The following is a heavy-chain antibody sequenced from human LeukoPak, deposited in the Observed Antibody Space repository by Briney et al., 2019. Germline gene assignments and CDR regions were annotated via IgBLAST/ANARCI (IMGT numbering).Heavy chain of an antibody. V-gene: IGHV3-15*01. Sequence: GGSLRLSCEGSGTTFRNAWMTWVRQAPGKGLEWVGRIKSKPDGGTTDYAAPVKGRFTISRDDSQNTLYLQMSSLKSEDTAVYYCSTAGFNWGQGTLVSVSS. J-gene: IGHJ4*02. CDR2: IKSKPDGGTT. CDR3: STAGFN. CDR1: GTTFRNAW.